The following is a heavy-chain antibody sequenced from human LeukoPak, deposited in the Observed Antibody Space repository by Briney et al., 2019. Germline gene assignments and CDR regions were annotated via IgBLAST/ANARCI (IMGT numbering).Heavy chain of an antibody. CDR1: GFTFSSYS. J-gene: IGHJ4*02. CDR3: AREVGGYSSGWYLGN. V-gene: IGHV3-21*01. Sequence: GGSLRLSCAASGFTFSSYSMNWVRQAPGKGLEWVSSISSSSSYIYYADSVKGRFTISRDNAKNSLYLQMNSLRAEDTAVYYCAREVGGYSSGWYLGNWGQGTLVTVSS. CDR2: ISSSSSYI. D-gene: IGHD6-19*01.